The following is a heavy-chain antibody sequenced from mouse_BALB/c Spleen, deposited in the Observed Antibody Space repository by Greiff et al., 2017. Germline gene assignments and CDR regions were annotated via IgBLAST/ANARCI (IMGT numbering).Heavy chain of an antibody. CDR2: IFPGNSDT. J-gene: IGHJ1*01. CDR1: GYSFTSYW. Sequence: EVKLQESGTVLARPGASVKMSCKASGYSFTSYWMHWVKQRPGQGLEWIGAIFPGNSDTSYNQKFKGKAKLTAVTSASTAYMELSSLTNEDSAVYYCTIPYCYGSSYWYFDFWGAGTTVTVSS. V-gene: IGHV1-5*01. D-gene: IGHD1-1*01. CDR3: TIPYCYGSSYWYFDF.